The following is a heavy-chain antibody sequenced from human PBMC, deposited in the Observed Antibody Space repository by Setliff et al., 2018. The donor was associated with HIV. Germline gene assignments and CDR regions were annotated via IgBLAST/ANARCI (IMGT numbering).Heavy chain of an antibody. J-gene: IGHJ4*02. CDR2: IYYTGST. D-gene: IGHD3-10*01. Sequence: LSLTCTVSGGSMSSYYWSWIRQPPGKGLEWIGSIYYTGSTDDNPSLMSRVTISLDTPKNQFSLKLNSVIAADTAVYYCARNRVPSSLWGQGTLVTVSS. CDR3: ARNRVPSSL. V-gene: IGHV4-59*01. CDR1: GGSMSSYY.